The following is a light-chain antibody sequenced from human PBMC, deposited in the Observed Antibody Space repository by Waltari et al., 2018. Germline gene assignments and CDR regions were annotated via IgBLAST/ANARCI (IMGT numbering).Light chain of an antibody. Sequence: QSALTQPPSASGAPGQSVTIPCTGTRSDVGGYNYVSWYQQHPGEPPKLLIYECSTRPSGVSNRFSGSKSGNTASLTISGLQAEDEADYYCSSYTSGTTVVFGGGTKLTVL. CDR1: RSDVGGYNY. CDR2: ECS. V-gene: IGLV2-14*01. CDR3: SSYTSGTTVV. J-gene: IGLJ2*01.